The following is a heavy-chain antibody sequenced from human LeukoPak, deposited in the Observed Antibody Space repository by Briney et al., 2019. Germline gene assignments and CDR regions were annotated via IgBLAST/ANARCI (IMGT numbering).Heavy chain of an antibody. V-gene: IGHV1-2*02. CDR2: INPNSGGT. J-gene: IGHJ4*02. CDR1: GYTFTGYY. Sequence: GASVKVSCKASGYTFTGYYMHWVRQAPGQGLEWMGWINPNSGGTNYAQKFQGRVTMARDTSISTAYMELSRLRSDDTAVYYCARDPFLSAATIDHWGQGTLVTVSS. CDR3: ARDPFLSAATIDH. D-gene: IGHD2/OR15-2a*01.